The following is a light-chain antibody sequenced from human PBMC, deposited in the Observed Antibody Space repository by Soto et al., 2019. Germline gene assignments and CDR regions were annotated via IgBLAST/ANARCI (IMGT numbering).Light chain of an antibody. CDR2: GAS. CDR3: QQYGSSPWT. CDR1: QSVSSSY. V-gene: IGKV3-20*01. J-gene: IGKJ1*01. Sequence: EIVLTQSPGTLSLSPGERATLSCRASQSVSSSYLAWYQQKPGQAPRLLIYGASSRATGIPDRFSGSGSGTYFPLTISRLEPEDLAVYYCQQYGSSPWTFGQGTKVEIK.